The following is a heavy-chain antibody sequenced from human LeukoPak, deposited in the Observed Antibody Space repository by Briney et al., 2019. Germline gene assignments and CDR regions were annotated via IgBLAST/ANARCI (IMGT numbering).Heavy chain of an antibody. V-gene: IGHV1-69*13. J-gene: IGHJ4*02. CDR2: IIPIFGTA. CDR1: GGTFSSYT. Sequence: ASVKVSCKASGGTFSSYTITWVRQAPGQGLEWMGGIIPIFGTANYAQKFQGRVTITADESTSTAYMELSSLRSEDTAVYYCARERLDCSSTSCYPRGFDYWGQGTLVTVSS. CDR3: ARERLDCSSTSCYPRGFDY. D-gene: IGHD2-2*01.